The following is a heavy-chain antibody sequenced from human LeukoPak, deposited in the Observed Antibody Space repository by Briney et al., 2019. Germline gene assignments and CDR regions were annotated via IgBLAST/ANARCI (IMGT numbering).Heavy chain of an antibody. J-gene: IGHJ3*02. V-gene: IGHV3-7*01. CDR3: ARVLGLGAAFDI. CDR1: GFTFSSYW. Sequence: PGGSLRLSCAASGFTFSSYWMSWVRQAPGEGLEWVANIKQDGSEKYYVDSVKGRFTVSRDNAKNSLYLQINSLRAEDTAVYYCARVLGLGAAFDIWGQGTMVTVSS. D-gene: IGHD3-16*01. CDR2: IKQDGSEK.